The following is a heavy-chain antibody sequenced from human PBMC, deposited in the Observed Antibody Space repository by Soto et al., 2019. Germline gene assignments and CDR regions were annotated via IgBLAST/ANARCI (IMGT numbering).Heavy chain of an antibody. D-gene: IGHD3-22*01. Sequence: QVQLVESGGGVVQPGRSLRLSCAASGFTFSSYAMHWVRQAPGKGLEWVAVISYDGSNKYYADSVKGRFTISRDNSKNTLYLQMNSLRAEDTAVYYCAREGTLITMISNAFDIWGQGTMVTVSS. V-gene: IGHV3-30-3*01. CDR3: AREGTLITMISNAFDI. J-gene: IGHJ3*02. CDR2: ISYDGSNK. CDR1: GFTFSSYA.